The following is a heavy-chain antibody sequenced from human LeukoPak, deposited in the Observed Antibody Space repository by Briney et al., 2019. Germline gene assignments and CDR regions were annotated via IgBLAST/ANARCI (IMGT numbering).Heavy chain of an antibody. V-gene: IGHV4-4*07. CDR2: IYTSGST. D-gene: IGHD6-13*01. CDR3: ARGPGVSGSSWYFDY. Sequence: EPSETLSLTCTVSGGSISSYYWSWIRQPAGKGLEWIGRIYTSGSTNYNPSLKSRVTISVDTSKNQFSLKLSSVTAADTAVYYCARGPGVSGSSWYFDYWGQGTLVTVSS. CDR1: GGSISSYY. J-gene: IGHJ4*02.